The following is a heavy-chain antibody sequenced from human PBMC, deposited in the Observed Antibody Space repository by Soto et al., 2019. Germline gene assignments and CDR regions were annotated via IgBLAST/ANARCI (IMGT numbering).Heavy chain of an antibody. Sequence: GGSLRLSCAASGFTFSSYAMSWVRQAPGKGLEWVSAISGSGGSTYYADSVKGRFTISRDNSKNTLYLQMNSLRAEDTAVYYCAKDRAFGGVIVMLVDYWGQGTLVTVSS. V-gene: IGHV3-23*01. J-gene: IGHJ4*02. D-gene: IGHD3-16*02. CDR1: GFTFSSYA. CDR2: ISGSGGST. CDR3: AKDRAFGGVIVMLVDY.